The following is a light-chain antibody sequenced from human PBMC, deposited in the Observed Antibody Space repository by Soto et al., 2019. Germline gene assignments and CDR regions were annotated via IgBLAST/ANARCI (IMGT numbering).Light chain of an antibody. CDR1: SGHSSYI. CDR3: ETWDSNTHTV. CDR2: LEGSGSY. V-gene: IGLV4-60*02. J-gene: IGLJ3*02. Sequence: QSVLTQSSSASASLGSSVKLTCTLSSGHSSYIIAWHQQQPGKAPRYLMKLEGSGSYHKGSGVPDRFSGSSSGSDRYLTICNLQFEDDADYYCETWDSNTHTVFGGGTKLTVL.